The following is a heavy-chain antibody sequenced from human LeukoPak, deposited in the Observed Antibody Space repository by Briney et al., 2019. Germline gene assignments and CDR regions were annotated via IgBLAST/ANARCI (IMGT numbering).Heavy chain of an antibody. CDR3: ARERDIVVVTAFRGFDP. V-gene: IGHV1-8*01. D-gene: IGHD2-21*02. Sequence: GASVKVSCKASGYTFTSYDINWVRQATGQGLEWMGWMNPNSGNTGYAQKFQGRVTMTRNTSISTAYMELSSLRSEDTAVYYCARERDIVVVTAFRGFDPWGQGTLVTVSS. J-gene: IGHJ5*02. CDR1: GYTFTSYD. CDR2: MNPNSGNT.